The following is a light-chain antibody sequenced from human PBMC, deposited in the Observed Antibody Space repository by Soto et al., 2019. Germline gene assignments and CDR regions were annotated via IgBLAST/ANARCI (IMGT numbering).Light chain of an antibody. CDR2: KNN. V-gene: IGLV1-47*01. CDR1: SSNIETNF. CDR3: ATWDDSLRGVV. J-gene: IGLJ2*01. Sequence: QPVLTQPPSASGTPGQRVTISCSGSSSNIETNFVYWYQQLPETAPKLLIYKNNQRPSGVPDRFSGSKSGTSASLAISGLRSEDEADYYCATWDDSLRGVVFGGGTKLTVL.